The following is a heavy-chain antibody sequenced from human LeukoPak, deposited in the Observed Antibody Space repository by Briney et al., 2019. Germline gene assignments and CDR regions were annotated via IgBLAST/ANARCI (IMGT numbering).Heavy chain of an antibody. CDR3: ARDRGYSCGY. Sequence: GGSLRLSCAASGFTFSSYSMNWVRQAPGKGLEWVSTISGSGDSTYYTDSVKGRFTISRDNSKNTLYLQMNSLRAEDTAVYYCARDRGYSCGYWGQGTLVTVSS. D-gene: IGHD5-18*01. CDR1: GFTFSSYS. J-gene: IGHJ4*02. CDR2: ISGSGDST. V-gene: IGHV3-23*01.